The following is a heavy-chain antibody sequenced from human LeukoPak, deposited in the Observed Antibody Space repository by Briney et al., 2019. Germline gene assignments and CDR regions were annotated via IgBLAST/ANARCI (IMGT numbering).Heavy chain of an antibody. D-gene: IGHD1-7*01. J-gene: IGHJ4*02. CDR1: GFTFSSYG. CDR2: ISYDGSNK. CDR3: AKVGPAGTTWSYLDY. Sequence: GGSLRLSCAASGFTFSSYGMHWVRQAPGKGLEWVAVISYDGSNKYCADSVKGRFTISRDNSKNTLYLQMNSLRAEDTAVYYCAKVGPAGTTWSYLDYWGQGTLVTVSS. V-gene: IGHV3-30*18.